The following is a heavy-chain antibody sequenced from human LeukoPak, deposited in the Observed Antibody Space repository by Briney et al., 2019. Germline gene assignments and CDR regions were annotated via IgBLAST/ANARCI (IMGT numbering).Heavy chain of an antibody. CDR2: ISASGSTK. CDR1: GFTFSSYE. J-gene: IGHJ4*02. D-gene: IGHD3-16*02. CDR3: ARGADRFDY. V-gene: IGHV3-48*03. Sequence: GGSLRLSCAASGFTFSSYEMSWVRQAPGKGLEWVSYISASGSTKNYADSVKGRFTMSRDNANNSLYLQMNSLRAEDAAVYYCARGADRFDYWGQGTLVTVSS.